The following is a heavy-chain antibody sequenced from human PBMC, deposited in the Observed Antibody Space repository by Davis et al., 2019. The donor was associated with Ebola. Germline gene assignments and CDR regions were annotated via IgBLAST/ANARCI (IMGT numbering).Heavy chain of an antibody. D-gene: IGHD2-8*02. Sequence: AASVKVSCKASGYTFTNYGISWVRQAPGQGLEWMGWISANNGKTNYVQKVQGRVTMTRENSMSTAYMELSSLRSEDTAVYFCARGGVVYSDLDYWGQGTLVAVSS. CDR1: GYTFTNYG. J-gene: IGHJ4*02. CDR3: ARGGVVYSDLDY. CDR2: ISANNGKT. V-gene: IGHV1-18*01.